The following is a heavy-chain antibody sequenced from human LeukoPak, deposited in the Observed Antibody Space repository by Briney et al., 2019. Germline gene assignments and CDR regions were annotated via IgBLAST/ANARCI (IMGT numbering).Heavy chain of an antibody. CDR1: GYTFTAYY. V-gene: IGHV1-2*02. CDR3: GSGHYSYGFLDY. Sequence: ASVKVSCKASGYTFTAYYMHWVRQAPGQGLEWMGWINPNSGGTKYAQKFQGRVTLTRDTSISTAYMEVSRLRYDDTAVYYCGSGHYSYGFLDYWGQGTLVTVSS. J-gene: IGHJ4*02. CDR2: INPNSGGT. D-gene: IGHD5-18*01.